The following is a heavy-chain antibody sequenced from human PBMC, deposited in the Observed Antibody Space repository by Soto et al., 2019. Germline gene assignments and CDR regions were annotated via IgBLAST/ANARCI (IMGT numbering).Heavy chain of an antibody. CDR1: GGSISSSNW. CDR2: IYHSGST. J-gene: IGHJ6*02. D-gene: IGHD3-3*01. V-gene: IGHV4-4*02. CDR3: ASASLRRITIFGVVMTAYYYYGMDV. Sequence: SETLSLTCAVSGGSISSSNWWSWVRQPPGKGLEWIGEIYHSGSTNYNPSLKSRVTISVDKSKNQFSLKLSSVTAADTAVYYCASASLRRITIFGVVMTAYYYYGMDVWGQGTTVTVSS.